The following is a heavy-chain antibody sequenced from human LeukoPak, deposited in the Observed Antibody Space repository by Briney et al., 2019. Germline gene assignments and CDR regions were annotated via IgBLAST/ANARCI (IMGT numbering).Heavy chain of an antibody. CDR3: ARSASSGWNGYYYYYGMDV. Sequence: ASVKVSCKASGCTFTGYYMHWVRQAPGQGLEWMGWINPNSGGTNYAQKFQGRVTMTRDTSISTAYMELSRLRSDDTAVYYCARSASSGWNGYYYYYGMDVWGQGTTVTVSS. V-gene: IGHV1-2*02. CDR1: GCTFTGYY. J-gene: IGHJ6*02. D-gene: IGHD6-19*01. CDR2: INPNSGGT.